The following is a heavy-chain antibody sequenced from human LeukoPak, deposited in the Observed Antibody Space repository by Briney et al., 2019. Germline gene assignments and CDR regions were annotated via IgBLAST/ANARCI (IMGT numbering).Heavy chain of an antibody. J-gene: IGHJ4*02. Sequence: SETLSLTCTVSGGSISSSSYYWGWIRQPPGKGLEWIGSIYYSGSTNYNSSLKSRVTISVDTSKNQFSLKLSSVTAADTAVYYCARGAPWIQLWFNAPYFDSWGQGTLVTVSS. CDR1: GGSISSSSYY. CDR2: IYYSGST. CDR3: ARGAPWIQLWFNAPYFDS. V-gene: IGHV4-39*07. D-gene: IGHD5-18*01.